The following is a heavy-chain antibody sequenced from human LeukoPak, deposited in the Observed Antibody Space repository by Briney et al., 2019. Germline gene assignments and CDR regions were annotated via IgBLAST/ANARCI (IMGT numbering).Heavy chain of an antibody. Sequence: ASVKVSCKASGYTFTGYYIHWVRQAPGQGLEWMGWINPNSGGTNYAQNFQGRVTMTRDTSISTAYMELNRLKSDDTAVYYCVRNSWGYSGYDALDYWGQGTLVTVSS. D-gene: IGHD5-12*01. CDR3: VRNSWGYSGYDALDY. CDR2: INPNSGGT. CDR1: GYTFTGYY. J-gene: IGHJ4*02. V-gene: IGHV1-2*02.